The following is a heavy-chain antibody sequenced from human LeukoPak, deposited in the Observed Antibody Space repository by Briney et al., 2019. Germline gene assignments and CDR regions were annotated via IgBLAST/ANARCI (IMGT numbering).Heavy chain of an antibody. CDR1: GYTFTSYD. Sequence: ASVKVSCKASGYTFTSYDINWVRQATGQGLEWMGWMNPNSGNTGYAQKFQGRVTMTRDTSISTAYMELSRLRSDDTAVYYCARGGATIFGVVIPRLGYWGQGTLVTVSS. CDR3: ARGGATIFGVVIPRLGY. V-gene: IGHV1-8*01. D-gene: IGHD3-3*01. J-gene: IGHJ4*02. CDR2: MNPNSGNT.